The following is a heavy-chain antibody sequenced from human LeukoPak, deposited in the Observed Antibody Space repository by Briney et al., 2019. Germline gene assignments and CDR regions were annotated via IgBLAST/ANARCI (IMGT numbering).Heavy chain of an antibody. D-gene: IGHD3-22*01. J-gene: IGHJ4*02. CDR3: ARDSYYYDSGNDY. CDR2: INHSGST. CDR1: GGSFSGYY. Sequence: SETLSLTCAVYGGSFSGYYWSWIRQPPGKGLEWIGEINHSGSTNYNPSLKSRVTISVDRSKNQFSLKLSSVTAADTAVYYCARDSYYYDSGNDYWGQGTLVTVSS. V-gene: IGHV4-34*01.